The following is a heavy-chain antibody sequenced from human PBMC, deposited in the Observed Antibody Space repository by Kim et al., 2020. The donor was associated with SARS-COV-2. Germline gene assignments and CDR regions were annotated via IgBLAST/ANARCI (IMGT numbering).Heavy chain of an antibody. V-gene: IGHV1-8*01. CDR3: ARRVYGDYGEAWFDP. Sequence: ASVKVSCKASGYTFTSYDINWVRQATGQGLEWMGWMNPNSGNTGYAQKFQGRVTMTRNTSISTAYMELSSLRSEDTAVYYCARRVYGDYGEAWFDPWGQGTLVTVSS. D-gene: IGHD4-17*01. CDR1: GYTFTSYD. CDR2: MNPNSGNT. J-gene: IGHJ5*02.